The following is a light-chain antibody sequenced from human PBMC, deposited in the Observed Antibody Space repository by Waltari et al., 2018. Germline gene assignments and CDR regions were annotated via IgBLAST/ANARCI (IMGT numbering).Light chain of an antibody. CDR3: YSTDNSDNQKGA. J-gene: IGLJ2*01. V-gene: IGLV3-10*01. Sequence: SYELTQPPSLSVSPGQTARIPCSGDAMPTKYVSWFQQKSGQSPALVIYADSKRPSGIPWRFSGSSSGTMATLTISGAQVDDEADYYCYSTDNSDNQKGAFGGGTKLTVL. CDR2: ADS. CDR1: AMPTKY.